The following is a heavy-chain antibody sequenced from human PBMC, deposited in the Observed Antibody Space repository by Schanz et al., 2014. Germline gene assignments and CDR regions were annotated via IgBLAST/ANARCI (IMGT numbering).Heavy chain of an antibody. CDR3: ARDSGSSSWYPSDY. D-gene: IGHD6-13*01. Sequence: EVQLVESGGGVVRPGGSLRLSCAASGFGFDDYAMSWVRQAPGKGLEWVAIIWYDGNNKKYADSVKGRFTISRDNAKNSLYLQMNSLRAEDTALYYCARDSGSSSWYPSDYWGQGTLVTVSS. CDR1: GFGFDDYA. V-gene: IGHV3-20*04. J-gene: IGHJ4*02. CDR2: IIWYDGNNK.